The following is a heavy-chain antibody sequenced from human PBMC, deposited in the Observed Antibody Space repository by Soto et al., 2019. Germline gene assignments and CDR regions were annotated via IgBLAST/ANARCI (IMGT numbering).Heavy chain of an antibody. Sequence: EVQLVESGGNLVQPGGSLTLSCEVSGFTFSSYWMSWVRQTPGKGLEWVANIKQDGSEKYYVDSVKGRFTISRDNAENSLYLQMNSLRAEDTAVYYCARGRKYDYGVRFDYWGQGTLVTVSS. CDR3: ARGRKYDYGVRFDY. D-gene: IGHD4-17*01. V-gene: IGHV3-7*01. J-gene: IGHJ4*02. CDR1: GFTFSSYW. CDR2: IKQDGSEK.